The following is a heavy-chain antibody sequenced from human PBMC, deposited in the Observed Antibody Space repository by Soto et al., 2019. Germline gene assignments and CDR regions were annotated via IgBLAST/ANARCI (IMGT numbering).Heavy chain of an antibody. CDR3: ARDQGYCSGGSCYQRYYYGMDV. CDR2: IIPIFGTA. V-gene: IGHV1-69*12. CDR1: GGTFSSYA. J-gene: IGHJ6*02. Sequence: QVQLVQSGAEVKKPGSSVKVSCKASGGTFSSYAISWVRQAPGQGLEWMGGIIPIFGTANYAQKFQGRVTITADESTSTAYIELSSLRSEDTAVYYCARDQGYCSGGSCYQRYYYGMDVWGQGTTVTVSS. D-gene: IGHD2-15*01.